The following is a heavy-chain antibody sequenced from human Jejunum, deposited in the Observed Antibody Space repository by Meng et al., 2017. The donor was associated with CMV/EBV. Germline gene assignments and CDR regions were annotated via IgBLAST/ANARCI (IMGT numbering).Heavy chain of an antibody. J-gene: IGHJ3*01. Sequence: SCAASGFTFNIYSMNWVRQGPGKGLEWVANINQDGGEKYYADSVKGRFSIFRDNAKNSLYLQMNSLRAEDTAVYYCAAYIKDAFDLWGQGTMVTVSS. CDR2: INQDGGEK. D-gene: IGHD2-21*01. CDR1: GFTFNIYS. V-gene: IGHV3-7*01. CDR3: AAYIKDAFDL.